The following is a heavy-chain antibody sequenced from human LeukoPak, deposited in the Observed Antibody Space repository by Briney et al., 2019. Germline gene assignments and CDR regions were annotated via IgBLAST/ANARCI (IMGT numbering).Heavy chain of an antibody. CDR1: GYTFTSYY. D-gene: IGHD3-22*01. V-gene: IGHV1-46*01. CDR3: ARDHYYDSSGYLNYYYYYMDV. CDR2: INPSGGST. J-gene: IGHJ6*03. Sequence: ASVKVSCKASGYTFTSYYMHWVRQAPGRGLEWMGIINPSGGSTSYAQKFQGRVTMTRDTSTSTVYMELSSLRSEDTAVYYCARDHYYDSSGYLNYYYYYMDVWGKGTTVTVSS.